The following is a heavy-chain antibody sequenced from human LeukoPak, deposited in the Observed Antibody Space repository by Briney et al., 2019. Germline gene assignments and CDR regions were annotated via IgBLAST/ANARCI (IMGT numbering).Heavy chain of an antibody. CDR1: GGSFRDYY. V-gene: IGHV4-34*01. Sequence: PSETLSLTCAVYGGSFRDYYLTWIRQSPGKGLEWIGEINHSGSANYNPSLKSRVTISVDTSRNQFSLKMTSVTAADTVVYYCARGGYCTNGVCYRPMYFYYYMDVWGKGTTVTVSS. CDR3: ARGGYCTNGVCYRPMYFYYYMDV. CDR2: INHSGSA. D-gene: IGHD2-8*01. J-gene: IGHJ6*03.